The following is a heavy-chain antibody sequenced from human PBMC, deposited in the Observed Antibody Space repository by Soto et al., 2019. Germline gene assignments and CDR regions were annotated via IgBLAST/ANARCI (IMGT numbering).Heavy chain of an antibody. CDR2: ISWDGGST. CDR3: AKDILTGRQLANYYYGMDV. D-gene: IGHD6-13*01. CDR1: GFTFDDYT. V-gene: IGHV3-43*01. Sequence: PGGSLRLSCAASGFTFDDYTMDWVSKAPGKGLECVSLISWDGGSTYYADSVKGRFTISRDNSKNSLYLQMNSLRTEDTALYYCAKDILTGRQLANYYYGMDVWGQGTTVTVSS. J-gene: IGHJ6*02.